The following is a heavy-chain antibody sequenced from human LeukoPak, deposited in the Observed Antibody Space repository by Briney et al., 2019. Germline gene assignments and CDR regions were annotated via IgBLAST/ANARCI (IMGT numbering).Heavy chain of an antibody. D-gene: IGHD4-23*01. Sequence: GGFLRLSCAASGFTVRNNYMTWVRQAPGKGLEWVAVISYDGSNKYYADSVKGRFTISRDNSKNTLYLQMNSLRAEDTAVYYCARSDYGGNLDYWGQGTLVTVSS. J-gene: IGHJ4*02. CDR3: ARSDYGGNLDY. CDR1: GFTVRNNY. V-gene: IGHV3-30-3*01. CDR2: ISYDGSNK.